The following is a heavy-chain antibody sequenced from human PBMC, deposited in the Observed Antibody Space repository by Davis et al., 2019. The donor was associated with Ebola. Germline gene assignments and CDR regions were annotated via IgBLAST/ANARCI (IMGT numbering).Heavy chain of an antibody. CDR3: ARGHSYGSMVYGMDV. CDR2: ISYRANI. CDR1: GGSFTSRSFY. V-gene: IGHV4-39*01. Sequence: SETLSLTCSVSGGSFTSRSFYWGWIRLPPGKGLEWIGSISYRANIDYNPTLKSRVTISVDTSKNQFSLKVSSVTAADTAVYYCARGHSYGSMVYGMDVWGQGTTVTVSS. J-gene: IGHJ6*02. D-gene: IGHD5-18*01.